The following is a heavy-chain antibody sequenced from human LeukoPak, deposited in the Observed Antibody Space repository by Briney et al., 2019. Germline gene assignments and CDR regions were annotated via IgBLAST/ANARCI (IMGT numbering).Heavy chain of an antibody. Sequence: PGGSLRLSCAASGFTFSSYWMHWVRQAPGKGLVWVSGINSDGSSTRYADSVKGRFTISRDNSKNTLYLQMNSLRAEDTAVYYCAKGKGSEAAHFDYWGQGTLVTVSS. CDR3: AKGKGSEAAHFDY. CDR1: GFTFSSYW. V-gene: IGHV3-74*01. D-gene: IGHD2-15*01. J-gene: IGHJ4*02. CDR2: INSDGSST.